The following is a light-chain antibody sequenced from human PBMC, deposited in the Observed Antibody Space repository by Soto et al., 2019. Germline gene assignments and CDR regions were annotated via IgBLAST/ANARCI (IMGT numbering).Light chain of an antibody. CDR1: QSVSSY. CDR3: LERSNWPPYS. CDR2: DAS. V-gene: IGKV3-11*01. J-gene: IGKJ2*03. Sequence: EIVLTQSPANLSLSPGERATLSCRASQSVSSYFAWYQQKPRQAPRLLIYDASNRATGIPARFSGSGSGTGCALAISCLVPEDFVVYYCLERSNWPPYSFGQGTKLEIK.